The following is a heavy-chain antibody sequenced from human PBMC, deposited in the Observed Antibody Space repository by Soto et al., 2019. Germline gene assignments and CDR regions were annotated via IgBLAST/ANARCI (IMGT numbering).Heavy chain of an antibody. CDR1: GFTFNSYA. V-gene: IGHV3-23*01. CDR3: ASGDDILTGLVH. CDR2: ISGGGVST. D-gene: IGHD3-9*01. Sequence: GGSLRLSCAASGFTFNSYAMSWVRQAPGKGLEWVSSISGGGVSTYYADSVKGRFTISRDNSKNTLYLQMNSLRAEDTALYYCASGDDILTGLVHCGHGTLVTVSS. J-gene: IGHJ4*01.